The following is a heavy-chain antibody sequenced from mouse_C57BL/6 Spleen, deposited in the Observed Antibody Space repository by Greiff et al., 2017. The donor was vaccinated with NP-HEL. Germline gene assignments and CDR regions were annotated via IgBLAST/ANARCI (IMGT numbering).Heavy chain of an antibody. CDR3: ASTGWDY. D-gene: IGHD2-1*01. Sequence: QVQLQQSGAELVKPGASVKLSCKASGYTFTSYWMQWVKQRPGQGLEWIGEIDPSDSYTNYNQKFKGKATLTVDTSSSTAYMQLSSLTSEDSAVYYCASTGWDYWGQGTTLTVSS. CDR1: GYTFTSYW. J-gene: IGHJ2*01. CDR2: IDPSDSYT. V-gene: IGHV1-50*01.